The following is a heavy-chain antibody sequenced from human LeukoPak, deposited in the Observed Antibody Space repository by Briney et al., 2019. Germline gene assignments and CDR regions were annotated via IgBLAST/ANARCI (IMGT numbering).Heavy chain of an antibody. CDR1: GFTFSSYA. D-gene: IGHD3-10*01. Sequence: GGSLRLSCAASGFTFSSYAMHWVRQAPGKGLEWVAVISYDGSNKYYADSVKGRFTISRDNSKNTLYLQMNSLRAEDTAVYYCAKDRGYGSYVDYMDVWGKGTTVTVSS. CDR2: ISYDGSNK. J-gene: IGHJ6*03. V-gene: IGHV3-30-3*01. CDR3: AKDRGYGSYVDYMDV.